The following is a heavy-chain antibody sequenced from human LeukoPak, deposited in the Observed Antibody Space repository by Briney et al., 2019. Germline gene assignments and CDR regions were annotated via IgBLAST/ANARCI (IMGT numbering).Heavy chain of an antibody. V-gene: IGHV3-23*01. Sequence: PGRSLRLSCAASGFTFSSYAMSWVRQAPGKGLEWVSAISGSGGSTNYADSVKGRFTISRDNSKNMLYLQMNSLRAEDTAEYYCAKEQRDWNYGVFDYWGQGTLVTVSS. CDR2: ISGSGGST. CDR1: GFTFSSYA. D-gene: IGHD1-7*01. J-gene: IGHJ4*02. CDR3: AKEQRDWNYGVFDY.